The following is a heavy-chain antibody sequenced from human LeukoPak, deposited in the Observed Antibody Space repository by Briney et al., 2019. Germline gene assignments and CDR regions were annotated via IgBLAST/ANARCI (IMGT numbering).Heavy chain of an antibody. CDR3: AKAEYDSSRSASDY. D-gene: IGHD3-22*01. CDR2: ISGSGGST. CDR1: GFTFSSYA. Sequence: GGSLRLSCAASGFTFSSYAMNWVRQAPGKGLEWVSVISGSGGSTYYADSVKGRFTISRDNSKNTLYLQMNSLGAEDTAVYYCAKAEYDSSRSASDYWGQGTLVTVSS. V-gene: IGHV3-23*01. J-gene: IGHJ4*02.